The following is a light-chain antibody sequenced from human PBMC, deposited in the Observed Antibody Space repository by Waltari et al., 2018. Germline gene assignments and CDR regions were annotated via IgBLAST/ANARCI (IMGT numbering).Light chain of an antibody. CDR2: ENS. CDR1: TSDVGNSNL. V-gene: IGLV2-23*01. CDR3: CSFASSRTWV. J-gene: IGLJ3*02. Sequence: QSALTQPASVSGSPGQSITISCTGTTSDVGNSNLVSWYQQVPGRAPKLMIYENSRRPSDISHRFSGSKSGNTASLTISGLQAEDEADYYCCSFASSRTWVFGGGTKLTVL.